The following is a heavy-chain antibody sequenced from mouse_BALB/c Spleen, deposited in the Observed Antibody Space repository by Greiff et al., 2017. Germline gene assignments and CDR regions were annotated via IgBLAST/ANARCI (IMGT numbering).Heavy chain of an antibody. CDR2: IYPGSGST. D-gene: IGHD2-1*01. CDR1: GYNFTSYW. Sequence: VQLQQPGAELVKPGTSVKLSCKASGYNFTSYWINWVKLRPGQGLEWIGDIYPGSGSTNYNEKFKSKATLTVDTSSSTAYMQLSSLASEDSALYYCARSRGNYGYWYFDVWGAGTTVTVSS. CDR3: ARSRGNYGYWYFDV. J-gene: IGHJ1*01. V-gene: IGHV1-55*01.